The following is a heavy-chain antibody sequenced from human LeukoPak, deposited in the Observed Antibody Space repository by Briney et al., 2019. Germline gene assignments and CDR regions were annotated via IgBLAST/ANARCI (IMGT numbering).Heavy chain of an antibody. V-gene: IGHV4-59*11. CDR1: GVSISSHY. Sequence: SETLSLTCTVSGVSISSHYWSWIRQPPGKGLEWIGYIYYSGSTNYSPSLKSRVSISVDTSKNQFSLKLSSVPAADTAVYYCARDCGNRRTIDAFDIWGQATMVTVSS. CDR2: IYYSGST. D-gene: IGHD1-14*01. J-gene: IGHJ3*02. CDR3: ARDCGNRRTIDAFDI.